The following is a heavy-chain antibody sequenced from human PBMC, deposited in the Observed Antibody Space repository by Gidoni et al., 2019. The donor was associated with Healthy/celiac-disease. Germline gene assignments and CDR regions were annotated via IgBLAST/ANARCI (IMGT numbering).Heavy chain of an antibody. CDR3: ARVAVAGINWFDP. CDR1: GGPFSSHA. V-gene: IGHV1-69*01. D-gene: IGHD6-19*01. CDR2: SIPICGKA. Sequence: QVKLVQSGAEVQQPRHSIQVSCKAHGGPFSSHASSWLRQGPGQGLEWMRGSIPICGKANYAEKCQGRVTITADESTSTAYMELSSLRSEDTAVYYCARVAVAGINWFDPWGQGTLVTVSS. J-gene: IGHJ5*02.